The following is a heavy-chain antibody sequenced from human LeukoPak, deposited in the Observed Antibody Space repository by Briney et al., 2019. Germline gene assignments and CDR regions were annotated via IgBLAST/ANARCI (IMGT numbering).Heavy chain of an antibody. J-gene: IGHJ5*02. CDR3: ARDLDGYRSGNGA. Sequence: GGSLRLSCAASGFNFNSHGMHWVRQAPGKGLEWVALIPSDGSYTYYADSVKGRFTISRDNSKNTLSLQMNSVRPDDTAVYYCARDLDGYRSGNGAWGQGTLVTVSS. CDR1: GFNFNSHG. V-gene: IGHV3-30*03. D-gene: IGHD5-12*01. CDR2: IPSDGSYT.